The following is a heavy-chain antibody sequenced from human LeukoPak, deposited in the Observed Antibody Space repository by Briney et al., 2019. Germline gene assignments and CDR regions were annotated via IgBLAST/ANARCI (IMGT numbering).Heavy chain of an antibody. J-gene: IGHJ6*02. CDR2: ISGSGGST. CDR3: AKDRPLYTSGHLDV. V-gene: IGHV3-23*01. CDR1: GFTFSSYA. D-gene: IGHD3-16*01. Sequence: PGGSLRLSCAASGFTFSSYAMSWVRQAPGKGLEWVSAISGSGGSTYYADSVKGRFTISRDNSKNTLYLQMNILRAEDTALYYCAKDRPLYTSGHLDVWGQGTTVTVSS.